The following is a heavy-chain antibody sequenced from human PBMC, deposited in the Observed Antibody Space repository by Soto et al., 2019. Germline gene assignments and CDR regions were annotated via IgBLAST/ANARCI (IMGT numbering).Heavy chain of an antibody. CDR2: IYYRGNT. V-gene: IGHV4-59*08. D-gene: IGHD5-12*01. CDR3: ARRPYSGYDLGYYYYGMDV. CDR1: GGSIGTYY. Sequence: PSETLSLTCTVSGGSIGTYYWSWIRQPPGKGLEWIGYIYYRGNTNYNPSLKSRVTISLDTPKNQFSLKLSSVTAADTAVYYCARRPYSGYDLGYYYYGMDVWGQGTTVTVSS. J-gene: IGHJ6*02.